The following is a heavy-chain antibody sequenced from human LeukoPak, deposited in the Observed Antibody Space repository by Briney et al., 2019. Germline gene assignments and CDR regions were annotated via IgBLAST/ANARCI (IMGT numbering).Heavy chain of an antibody. CDR3: ARGQLQGPRYYYYYGMDV. CDR2: IYYSGST. J-gene: IGHJ6*02. Sequence: PSKTLSLTCTVSGGSVSSGSYYWSWIRQPPGKGLEWIGYIYYSGSTNYNPSLKSRVTISVDTSKNQFSLKLSSVTAADTAVYYCARGQLQGPRYYYYYGMDVWGQGTTVTVSS. V-gene: IGHV4-61*01. D-gene: IGHD2-2*01. CDR1: GGSVSSGSYY.